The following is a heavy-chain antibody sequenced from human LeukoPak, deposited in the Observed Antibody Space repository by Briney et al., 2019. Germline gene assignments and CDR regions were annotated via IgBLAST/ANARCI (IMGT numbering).Heavy chain of an antibody. J-gene: IGHJ4*02. CDR1: GGSISSGDYY. V-gene: IGHV4-30-4*01. D-gene: IGHD2-15*01. CDR3: ARRYCSGGSCYSHFDY. CDR2: IYYSGST. Sequence: SETLSLTCTVSGGSISSGDYYWSWIRQPPGKGLEWIGYIYYSGSTYYNPSLKSRVTISVDTSKNQFSLKLSSVTAADTAVYYCARRYCSGGSCYSHFDYWGQGTLVTVSS.